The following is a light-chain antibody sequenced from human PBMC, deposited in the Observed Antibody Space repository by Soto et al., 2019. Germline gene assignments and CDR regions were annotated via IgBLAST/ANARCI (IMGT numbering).Light chain of an antibody. CDR1: QSVSSSY. CDR2: GAS. V-gene: IGKV3-20*01. CDR3: QQTYDTPWT. Sequence: EIVLTQSPGTLSLSQGERATLSCRASQSVSSSYLAWYQQKPGQAPRLLIYGASSRATGIPDRFSGSGSGTDFTLTITGLQPEDFATYSCQQTYDTPWTFGQGTKVDIK. J-gene: IGKJ1*01.